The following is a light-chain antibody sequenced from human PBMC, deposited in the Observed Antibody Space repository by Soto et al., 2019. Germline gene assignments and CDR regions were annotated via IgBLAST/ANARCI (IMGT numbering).Light chain of an antibody. V-gene: IGLV8-61*01. Sequence: QAVVTQEPSLSVSPGGTVTLTCGLNSDSVSTNYYPSWYQQTPGQAPRTLLYNTKTRSSGVPDRFSGSILGNKAALTITGAHTDDESDYSCVLYMGSGIWVFGGGTKLTVL. CDR2: NTK. CDR1: SDSVSTNYY. J-gene: IGLJ3*02. CDR3: VLYMGSGIWV.